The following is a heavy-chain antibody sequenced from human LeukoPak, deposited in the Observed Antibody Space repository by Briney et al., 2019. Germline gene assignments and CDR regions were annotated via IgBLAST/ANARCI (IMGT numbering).Heavy chain of an antibody. D-gene: IGHD3-22*01. V-gene: IGHV4-34*01. CDR2: INHSGST. CDR3: ARAASVYDSSGYTTFGY. J-gene: IGHJ4*02. Sequence: SETLSLTCAVYGGSFSGYYWSWIRQPPGKGPEWIGEINHSGSTNYNPSLKSRVTISVDTSKNQFSLKLSSVTAADTAVYYCARAASVYDSSGYTTFGYWGQGTLVTVSS. CDR1: GGSFSGYY.